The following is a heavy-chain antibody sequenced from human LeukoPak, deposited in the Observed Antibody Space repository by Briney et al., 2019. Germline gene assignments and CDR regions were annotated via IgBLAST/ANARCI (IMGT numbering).Heavy chain of an antibody. Sequence: GGSLRLSCAASGFTFDDYAMHWVRQAPGKGLEWVANIKRDGSAQYYVDSVKGRFTISRDNAKNSLYLQMDSLRAEDTAVYYCARVAQPIRGMDVWGQGTTVTVSS. V-gene: IGHV3-7*03. CDR1: GFTFDDYA. D-gene: IGHD2-2*01. CDR3: ARVAQPIRGMDV. J-gene: IGHJ6*02. CDR2: IKRDGSAQ.